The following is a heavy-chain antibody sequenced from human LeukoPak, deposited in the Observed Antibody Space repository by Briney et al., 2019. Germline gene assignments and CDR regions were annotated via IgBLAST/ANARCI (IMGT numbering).Heavy chain of an antibody. CDR3: ARGDTMVRGVTVYYYYYMDV. J-gene: IGHJ6*03. CDR1: GGSMSSDNYS. D-gene: IGHD3-10*01. V-gene: IGHV4-61*02. Sequence: SQTLSLTCSVSGGSMSSDNYSWSWIRQPAGTGLEWIGRIYSSGSTNYNPSLRSRVTISVYTSKHQFSLKLSSVTAADTAVYYCARGDTMVRGVTVYYYYYMDVWGKGTTVTISS. CDR2: IYSSGST.